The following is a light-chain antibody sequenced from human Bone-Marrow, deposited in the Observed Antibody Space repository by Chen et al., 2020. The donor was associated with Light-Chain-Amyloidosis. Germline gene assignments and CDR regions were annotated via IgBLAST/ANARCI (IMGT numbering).Light chain of an antibody. J-gene: IGKJ1*01. CDR2: RAS. CDR1: QSISIY. CDR3: QQYNTDFRT. Sequence: DIQMTQSPSTLSASLGDSVTITYRASQSISIYLAWYQQKPGTAPNLLIYRASNLQTGVPSRFSGSGSGTEFTLTISGLQPDDFATYYCQQYNTDFRTFGQGTKVEIK. V-gene: IGKV1-5*03.